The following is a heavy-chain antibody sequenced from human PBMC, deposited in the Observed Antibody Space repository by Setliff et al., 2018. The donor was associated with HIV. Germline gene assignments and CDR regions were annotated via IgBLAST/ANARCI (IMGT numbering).Heavy chain of an antibody. V-gene: IGHV1-18*01. CDR1: GYRFMSYG. CDR3: AREVDGLELDH. Sequence: SVKVSCKGSGYRFMSYGFTWVRQAPGQGLEWVGWTSSFSGATKYSQNLQGRVTMTTDTSTNTAYMELRSLKSDDTAVYYCAREVDGLELDHWGQGTLVT. CDR2: TSSFSGAT. J-gene: IGHJ4*02.